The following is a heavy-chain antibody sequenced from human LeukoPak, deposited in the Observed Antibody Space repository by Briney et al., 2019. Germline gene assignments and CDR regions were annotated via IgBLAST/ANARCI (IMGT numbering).Heavy chain of an antibody. CDR1: GFTFSRRE. Sequence: QPGGSLRLSCSASGFTFSRREMAWVRQAPGKGLEWVSYLNYNAKTVLHADSVKGRFTISRDNAKNSLYLQMGSLRVEDTAFYFCARASYTGFDLHLDQWGQGTLVTVSS. D-gene: IGHD5-12*01. V-gene: IGHV3-48*03. CDR2: LNYNAKTV. CDR3: ARASYTGFDLHLDQ. J-gene: IGHJ4*02.